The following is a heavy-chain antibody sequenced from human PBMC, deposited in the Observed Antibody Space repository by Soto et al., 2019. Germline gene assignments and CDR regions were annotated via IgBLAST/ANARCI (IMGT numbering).Heavy chain of an antibody. J-gene: IGHJ5*02. V-gene: IGHV1-69*12. D-gene: IGHD3-10*02. CDR1: GGTFNRQA. CDR3: ARVDSSMFEGGEWFDP. CDR2: FIPIFGTT. Sequence: QVVQSGAEVKKPGSSVKVSCKASGGTFNRQAFSWVRQAPGQGLEWMGGFIPIFGTTDYSQKFQGRGTITADEATSTAFMEPSRLTIDDTAGYYCARVDSSMFEGGEWFDPWGQGTLVTVSS.